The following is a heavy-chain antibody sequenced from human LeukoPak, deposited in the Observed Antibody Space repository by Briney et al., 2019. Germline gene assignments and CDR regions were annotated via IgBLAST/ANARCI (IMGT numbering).Heavy chain of an antibody. CDR2: ISGSGGST. V-gene: IGHV3-23*01. J-gene: IGHJ4*02. CDR3: AKRLDIVVVPAALDY. CDR1: GFTFSSYA. D-gene: IGHD2-2*03. Sequence: GGSLRLSCAASGFTFSSYAMSWVRQAPGKGLEWVPAISGSGGSTYYADSVKGRFTISRDNSKNTLYLQMNSLRAEDAAVYYCAKRLDIVVVPAALDYWGQGTLVTVSS.